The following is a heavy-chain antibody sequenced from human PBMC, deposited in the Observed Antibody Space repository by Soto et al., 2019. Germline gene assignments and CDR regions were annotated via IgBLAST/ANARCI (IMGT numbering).Heavy chain of an antibody. Sequence: GGSLRLSCAASGFTFSSYAMIWVRQAPGKGLEWVSAISGSGGSTYYADSVKGRFTISRDNSKNTLYLQMNSLRAEDTAVYYCAKDLEGGDYYYYGMDVWGQGTTVTVSS. D-gene: IGHD4-17*01. J-gene: IGHJ6*02. CDR1: GFTFSSYA. V-gene: IGHV3-23*01. CDR3: AKDLEGGDYYYYGMDV. CDR2: ISGSGGST.